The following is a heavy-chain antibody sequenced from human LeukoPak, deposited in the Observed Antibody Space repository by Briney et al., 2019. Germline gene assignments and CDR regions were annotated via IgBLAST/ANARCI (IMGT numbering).Heavy chain of an antibody. D-gene: IGHD1-26*01. CDR2: ISGSGGST. Sequence: GGSLRLSCAASGFTFSSYAMSWVRQAPGKGLEWVSAISGSGGSTYYADSVKGRFTISKDNSKNTLYLQMNSLRAEDTAVYYCAKDPSYSEVFDYWGQGTLVTVSS. J-gene: IGHJ4*02. V-gene: IGHV3-23*01. CDR3: AKDPSYSEVFDY. CDR1: GFTFSSYA.